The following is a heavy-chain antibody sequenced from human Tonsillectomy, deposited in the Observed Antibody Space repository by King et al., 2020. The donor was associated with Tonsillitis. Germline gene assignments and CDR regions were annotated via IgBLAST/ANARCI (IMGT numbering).Heavy chain of an antibody. CDR3: ARDGGDGGFWRDFHRRKDAFDI. CDR1: GRTFSSYA. Sequence: VQLVESGGGVVQPGRTLRLSCAASGRTFSSYAMHWVRQAPGKGLEWVAVISFDGSGKYHAASVQGRFTISRDNSKNMLFLQMNSLKPEDTAVYYCARDGGDGGFWRDFHRRKDAFDIWGQGRVVTVSS. V-gene: IGHV3-30*04. J-gene: IGHJ3*02. D-gene: IGHD3-3*01. CDR2: ISFDGSGK.